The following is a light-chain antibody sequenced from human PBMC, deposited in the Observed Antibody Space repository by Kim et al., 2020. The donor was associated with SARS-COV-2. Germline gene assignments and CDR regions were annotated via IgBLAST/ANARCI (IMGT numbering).Light chain of an antibody. J-gene: IGLJ3*02. CDR2: DVT. CDR1: SSDVGGYNY. V-gene: IGLV2-14*03. Sequence: GQSITISCTGTSSDVGGYNYVSWYQQHPGKAPKLIIYDVTKRPSGVSKRFSGSKSDNTASLTISGLQAEDEADYFCNSRTSSYTLVFGGGTQLTVL. CDR3: NSRTSSYTLV.